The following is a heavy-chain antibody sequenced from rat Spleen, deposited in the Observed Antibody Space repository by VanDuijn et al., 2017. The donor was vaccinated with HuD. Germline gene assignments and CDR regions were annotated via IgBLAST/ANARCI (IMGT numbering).Heavy chain of an antibody. CDR3: ARGGWDF. CDR2: INTGSGGT. J-gene: IGHJ2*01. D-gene: IGHD5-1*01. Sequence: QVQLQQSGAELAMPGSSVKISCKASGYTFTSYDISWIKQTTGQGLEYIGHINTGSGGTNYNEKFKGKATLTVDKSSGTVFMQLSSLTPEDTAVHYCARGGWDFWGQGVMVTVSS. CDR1: GYTFTSYD. V-gene: IGHV1-57*01.